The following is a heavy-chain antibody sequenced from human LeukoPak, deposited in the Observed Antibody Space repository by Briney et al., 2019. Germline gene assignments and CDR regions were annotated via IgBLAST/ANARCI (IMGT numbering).Heavy chain of an antibody. J-gene: IGHJ2*01. CDR2: INHSGST. CDR3: ARAIDELYYDILTGYYTGWYFDL. V-gene: IGHV4-34*01. CDR1: GGSFSGYY. D-gene: IGHD3-9*01. Sequence: SETLSLTCAVYGGSFSGYYWSWIRQPPGKGLEWIGEINHSGSTNYNPSLKSRVTISVDTSKNQFSLKLSSVTAADTAVYYCARAIDELYYDILTGYYTGWYFDLWGRGTLVTVSS.